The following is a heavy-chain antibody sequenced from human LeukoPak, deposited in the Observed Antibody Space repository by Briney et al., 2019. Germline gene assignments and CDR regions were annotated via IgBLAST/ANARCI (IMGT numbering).Heavy chain of an antibody. D-gene: IGHD3-10*01. CDR1: GFTVSSNY. Sequence: PGGSLRLSCAASGFTVSSNYMSWVRQAPGKGLEWVSVNSGGSTYYVDSVKGRFTISRDDSKNTLYLQMNSLRAEDTAVYFCARDVTMVRGAQDYYGMDVWGQGTTVTVSS. V-gene: IGHV3-53*01. CDR2: NSGGST. J-gene: IGHJ6*02. CDR3: ARDVTMVRGAQDYYGMDV.